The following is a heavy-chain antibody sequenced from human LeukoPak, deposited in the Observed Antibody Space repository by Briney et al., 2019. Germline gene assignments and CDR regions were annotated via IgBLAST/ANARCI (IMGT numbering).Heavy chain of an antibody. CDR1: GFTFSSYA. V-gene: IGHV3-23*01. CDR3: AKGALGGSYYAFDI. Sequence: PGGSLRLSCAASGFTFSSYAMSWVRQAPGKGLEWVSAISGSGGSTYYADSVRGRFTTSRDNSKNTLYLQMNSLRAEDTAVYYYAKGALGGSYYAFDIWGQGTMVTVSS. J-gene: IGHJ3*02. D-gene: IGHD1-26*01. CDR2: ISGSGGST.